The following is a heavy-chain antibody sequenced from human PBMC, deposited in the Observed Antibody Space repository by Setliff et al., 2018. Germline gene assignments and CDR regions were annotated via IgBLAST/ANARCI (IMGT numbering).Heavy chain of an antibody. CDR1: GDSINSDY. CDR2: IHYTGST. J-gene: IGHJ4*02. D-gene: IGHD3-16*01. V-gene: IGHV4-59*01. Sequence: KPSETLSLTCSVYGDSINSDYWAWIRQTPGKGLEWIGYIHYTGSTNYNPSLETXXXXSLXXXXXXXXXXXXXXXXXXXAXXXXXRGEGCNDGICLYQFDFWGQGTLVTVSS. CDR3: XRGEGCNDGICLYQFDF.